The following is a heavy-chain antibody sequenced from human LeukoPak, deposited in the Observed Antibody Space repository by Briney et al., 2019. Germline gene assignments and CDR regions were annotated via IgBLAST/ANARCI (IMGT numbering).Heavy chain of an antibody. J-gene: IGHJ5*02. CDR2: IIPIFGTA. Sequence: ASVKVSCEASGGTFSSYAISWVRQAPGQGLEWMGGIIPIFGTANYAQKFQGRVTITADESTSTAYMELSSLRSEDTAVYYCARSLGPRYSYGPNWFDPRGQGTLVTVSS. D-gene: IGHD5-18*01. V-gene: IGHV1-69*13. CDR3: ARSLGPRYSYGPNWFDP. CDR1: GGTFSSYA.